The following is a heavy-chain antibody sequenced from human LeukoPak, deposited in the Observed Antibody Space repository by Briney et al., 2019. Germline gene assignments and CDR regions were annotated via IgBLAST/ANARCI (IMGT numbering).Heavy chain of an antibody. D-gene: IGHD5-18*01. Sequence: GGSLRLSCAASGFTFSTYAMSWVRQAPGNGLEWVSAISGSGASTYYADSVKGRFTISRDNSKNTLYLQMNSLRAEDTAVYYCTKGLQLWLSLVDYWGQGTLVTVSS. J-gene: IGHJ4*02. CDR1: GFTFSTYA. V-gene: IGHV3-23*01. CDR3: TKGLQLWLSLVDY. CDR2: ISGSGAST.